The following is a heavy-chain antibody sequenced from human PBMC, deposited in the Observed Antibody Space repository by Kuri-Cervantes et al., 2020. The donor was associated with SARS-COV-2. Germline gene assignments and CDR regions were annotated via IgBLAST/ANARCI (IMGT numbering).Heavy chain of an antibody. Sequence: ASVKVSCKASGYTFTSYYMHWVRQAPGQGLEWMGIINPSGGSTSYAQKFQGRVTMTRDTSISTAYMELSRLRSDDTAVYYCARAGTSSLITIFGVESYYYYMDVWGKGATVTVSS. V-gene: IGHV1-46*01. J-gene: IGHJ6*03. CDR1: GYTFTSYY. CDR2: INPSGGST. CDR3: ARAGTSSLITIFGVESYYYYMDV. D-gene: IGHD3-3*01.